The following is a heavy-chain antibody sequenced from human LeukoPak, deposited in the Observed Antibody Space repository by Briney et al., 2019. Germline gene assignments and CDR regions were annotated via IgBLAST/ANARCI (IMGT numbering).Heavy chain of an antibody. Sequence: PGRSLRLSCAASGFTFSSYGMHWVRQAPGKGLEWVAVISDDGSNKYYADSVKGRFTISSDDSKNTLYLQMNSLRAEDTAVYYCAGGYSYGSYFDYWGQGTLVTVSS. V-gene: IGHV3-30*03. CDR1: GFTFSSYG. CDR2: ISDDGSNK. CDR3: AGGYSYGSYFDY. D-gene: IGHD5-18*01. J-gene: IGHJ4*02.